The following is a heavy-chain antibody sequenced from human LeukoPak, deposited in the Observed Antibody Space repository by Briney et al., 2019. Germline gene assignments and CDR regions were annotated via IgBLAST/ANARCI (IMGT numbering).Heavy chain of an antibody. CDR2: FDTGFGT. J-gene: IGHJ4*02. D-gene: IGHD6-19*01. CDR1: GFTFSSYA. Sequence: GGSLRLSCAASGFTFSSYAMSWVRQAPGKGLEWVSAFDTGFGTYYPDSLKGRFTISRDNSKNTLFLQMNSLRAEDTAVYYCARSSGWWSLDYWGQGTLVTVSS. CDR3: ARSSGWWSLDY. V-gene: IGHV3-23*01.